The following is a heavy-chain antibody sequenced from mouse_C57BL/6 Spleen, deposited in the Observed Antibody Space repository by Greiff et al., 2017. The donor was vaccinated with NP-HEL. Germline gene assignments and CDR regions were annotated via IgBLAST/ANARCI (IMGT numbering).Heavy chain of an antibody. CDR2: IWTGGGT. D-gene: IGHD2-1*01. CDR1: GFSLTSYA. V-gene: IGHV2-9-1*01. J-gene: IGHJ4*01. Sequence: VQLVESGPGLVAPSQSLSITCTVSGFSLTSYAISWVRQPPGKGLEWLGVIWTGGGTNYNSALKSRLSISKDNSKSQVFLKMNSLQTDDTARYYCARNNYGNYVDAMDYWGQGTSVTVSS. CDR3: ARNNYGNYVDAMDY.